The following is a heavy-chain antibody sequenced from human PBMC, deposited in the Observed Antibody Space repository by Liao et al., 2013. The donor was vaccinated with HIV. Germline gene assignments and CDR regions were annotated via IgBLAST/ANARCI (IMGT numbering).Heavy chain of an antibody. CDR2: IYTSGST. Sequence: QVQLQESGPGLVKPSETLSLTCTVSGGSISSYYWSWIRQPAGKGLEWIGRIYTSGSTNYNPSLKSRVTMSVDTSKNQFSLKLSSVTAADTAVYYCARALTTVTSNWFDPWGRGNPRSPSPQ. V-gene: IGHV4-4*07. D-gene: IGHD4-17*01. CDR1: GGSISSYY. CDR3: ARALTTVTSNWFDP. J-gene: IGHJ5*02.